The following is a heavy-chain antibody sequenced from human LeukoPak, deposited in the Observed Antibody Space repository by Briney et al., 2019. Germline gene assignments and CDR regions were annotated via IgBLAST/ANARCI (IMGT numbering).Heavy chain of an antibody. Sequence: SETLSLTCTVSGGSISGSSYYWGWIRQPPGKGLEWIGYIYYSGSTYYNPSLKSRVTISVDTSKNQFSLKLSSVTAADTAVYYCARIRDYYDSSIYYYYYGMDVWGQGTTVTVSS. CDR3: ARIRDYYDSSIYYYYYGMDV. V-gene: IGHV4-31*03. J-gene: IGHJ6*02. CDR2: IYYSGST. CDR1: GGSISGSSYY. D-gene: IGHD3-22*01.